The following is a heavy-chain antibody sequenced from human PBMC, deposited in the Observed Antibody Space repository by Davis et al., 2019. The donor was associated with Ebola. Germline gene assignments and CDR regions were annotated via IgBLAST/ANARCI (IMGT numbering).Heavy chain of an antibody. D-gene: IGHD1-26*01. V-gene: IGHV3-23*01. J-gene: IGHJ3*02. Sequence: ETLSLTCAASGFIFSSYVMSWVRQAPGKGLEWVSTLGTSADTYYADSVKGRFTISRDNSKNTLYLQMNGLRVEDTAIYYCAKDTSNIWFDIWGQGTMVTVSS. CDR3: AKDTSNIWFDI. CDR1: GFIFSSYV. CDR2: LGTSADT.